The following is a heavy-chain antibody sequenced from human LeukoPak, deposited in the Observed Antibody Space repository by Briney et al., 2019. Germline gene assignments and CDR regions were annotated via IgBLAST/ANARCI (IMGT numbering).Heavy chain of an antibody. J-gene: IGHJ4*02. V-gene: IGHV3-66*01. CDR3: ARDTGGWNFDY. D-gene: IGHD6-19*01. CDR2: IYSGGNT. CDR1: GFTVSSDY. Sequence: GGSLRLSCAASGFTVSSDYMSWVRQAPGKGLEWVSVIYSGGNTYYADPVKGRFAISRDNSKNTLYLQMNSLRAEDTAVYYCARDTGGWNFDYWGQGTLVTVSS.